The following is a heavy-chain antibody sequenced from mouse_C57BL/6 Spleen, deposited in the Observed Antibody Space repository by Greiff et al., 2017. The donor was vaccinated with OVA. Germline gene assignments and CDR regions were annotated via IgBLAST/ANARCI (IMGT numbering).Heavy chain of an antibody. V-gene: IGHV1-80*01. CDR2: FYPGDGDT. D-gene: IGHD2-2*01. CDR3: AREGGYDDGAGFAY. J-gene: IGHJ3*01. Sequence: QVTLKVSGAELVKPGASVKISCKASGYAFSSYWMNWVKQRPGKGLEWIGQFYPGDGDTDYNGKFKGKATLTADKSSSTAYMQLSSLTSEDSAVYVCAREGGYDDGAGFAYWGQGTLVTVSA. CDR1: GYAFSSYW.